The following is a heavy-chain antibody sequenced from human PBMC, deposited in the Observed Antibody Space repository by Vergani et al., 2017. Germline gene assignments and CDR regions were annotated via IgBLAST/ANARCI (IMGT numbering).Heavy chain of an antibody. CDR3: ARDRGGYCSSTSCYRFDY. CDR1: GYTFTSYG. Sequence: QVQLMQSGAEVKKPGASVKVSCKASGYTFTSYGISWVRQAPGQGLEWMGWISAYNGNTNYAQKLQGRVTMTTDTSTSTAYMELRSLRSDDTAVYYCARDRGGYCSSTSCYRFDYWGQGTLVTVSS. D-gene: IGHD2-2*01. CDR2: ISAYNGNT. J-gene: IGHJ4*02. V-gene: IGHV1-18*01.